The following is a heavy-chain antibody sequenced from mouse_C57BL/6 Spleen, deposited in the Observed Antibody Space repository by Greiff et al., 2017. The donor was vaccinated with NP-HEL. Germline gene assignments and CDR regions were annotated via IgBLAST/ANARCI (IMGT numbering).Heavy chain of an antibody. CDR3: ARNYCGGGLDY. Sequence: EVKLLEPGGGLVKPGGSLKLSCAASGFTFSDYGMHWVRQAPEKGLEWVGYISSGSSAIYYADTVKGRSTISRDNAKNTLFLQLTSLRSEDTAVYYCARNYCGGGLDYWGQGTTLTVAS. V-gene: IGHV5-17*01. CDR1: GFTFSDYG. CDR2: ISSGSSAI. J-gene: IGHJ2*01. D-gene: IGHD1-1*02.